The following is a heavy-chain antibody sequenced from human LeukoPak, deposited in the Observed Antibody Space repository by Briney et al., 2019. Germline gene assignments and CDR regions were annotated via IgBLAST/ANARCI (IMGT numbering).Heavy chain of an antibody. CDR2: ISGSGGST. CDR1: GFTFSGYA. CDR3: AKGYYGSGSYCGFDY. D-gene: IGHD3-10*01. J-gene: IGHJ4*02. V-gene: IGHV3-23*01. Sequence: GGSLRLSCAASGFTFSGYAMSWVRQAPGKGLEWVSAISGSGGSTYYADSVKGRFTISRDNSKNTLYLQMNSLRAEDTAVYYCAKGYYGSGSYCGFDYWGQGTLVTVSS.